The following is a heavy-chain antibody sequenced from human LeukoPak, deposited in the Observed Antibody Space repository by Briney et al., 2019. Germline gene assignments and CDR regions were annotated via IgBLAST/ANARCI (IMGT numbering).Heavy chain of an antibody. CDR2: IYYSGST. Sequence: SETLSLTCTVSGGSISSSSYYWGWIRQPPGKGLEWIGSIYYSGSTYYNPSLKSRVTISVDTSKNQFSLKLSSVTAADTAMYYCARHGYCSSTSCYPDYWGQGTLVTVSS. V-gene: IGHV4-39*01. J-gene: IGHJ4*02. CDR1: GGSISSSSYY. D-gene: IGHD2-2*03. CDR3: ARHGYCSSTSCYPDY.